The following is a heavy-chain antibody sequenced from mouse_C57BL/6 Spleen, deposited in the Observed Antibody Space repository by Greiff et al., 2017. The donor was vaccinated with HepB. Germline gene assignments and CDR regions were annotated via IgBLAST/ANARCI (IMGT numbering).Heavy chain of an antibody. CDR3: TRGATVVAPYAMDY. CDR2: ISSGGDYI. J-gene: IGHJ4*01. CDR1: GFTFSSYA. Sequence: DVHLVESGAGLVKPGGSLKLSCAASGFTFSSYAMSWVRQTPEKRLEWVAYISSGGDYIYYADTVKGRFTISRDNARNTLYLQMSSLKSEDTAMEYCTRGATVVAPYAMDYWGQGTSVTVSS. V-gene: IGHV5-9-1*02. D-gene: IGHD1-1*01.